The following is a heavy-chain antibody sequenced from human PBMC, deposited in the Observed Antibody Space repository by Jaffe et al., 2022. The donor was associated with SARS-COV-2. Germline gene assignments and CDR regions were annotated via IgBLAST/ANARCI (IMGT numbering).Heavy chain of an antibody. V-gene: IGHV1-8*01. CDR2: MNPNSGNT. Sequence: QVQLVQSGAEVKKPGASVKVSCKASGYTFTSYDINWVRQATGQGLEWMGWMNPNSGNTGYAQKFQGRVTMTRNTSISTAYMELSSLRSEDTAVYYCARVMGIAVAGGDYYYGMDVWGQGTTVTVSS. CDR3: ARVMGIAVAGGDYYYGMDV. J-gene: IGHJ6*02. CDR1: GYTFTSYD. D-gene: IGHD6-19*01.